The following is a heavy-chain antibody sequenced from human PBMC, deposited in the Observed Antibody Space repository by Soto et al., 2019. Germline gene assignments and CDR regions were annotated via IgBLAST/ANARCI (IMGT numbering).Heavy chain of an antibody. CDR1: GFTFTRYS. V-gene: IGHV3-21*06. J-gene: IGHJ4*02. Sequence: PWGSLRLSCAASGFTFTRYSMNWVRQAPGKGLEWVSSISSTTNYIYYGDSMKGRFTISRDNAKNLLYLEMNSLRAEDTAVYYCARESEDLTSKFDYWGQGTLVTVSS. CDR3: ARESEDLTSKFDY. CDR2: ISSTTNYI.